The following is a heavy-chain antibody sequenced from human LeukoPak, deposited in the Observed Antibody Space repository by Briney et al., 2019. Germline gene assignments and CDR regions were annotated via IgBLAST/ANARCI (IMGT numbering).Heavy chain of an antibody. V-gene: IGHV1-69*05. CDR1: GGTFSSYA. CDR3: ARDLPQTATDAFDI. D-gene: IGHD5-18*01. Sequence: SVKVSCKASGGTFSSYAISWVRQAPGQGLEWMGGIIPIFGTANYAQKFQGRVTITTDESTSTAYMELSSLRSEDTAVYYCARDLPQTATDAFDIWGQGTMVTVSS. CDR2: IIPIFGTA. J-gene: IGHJ3*02.